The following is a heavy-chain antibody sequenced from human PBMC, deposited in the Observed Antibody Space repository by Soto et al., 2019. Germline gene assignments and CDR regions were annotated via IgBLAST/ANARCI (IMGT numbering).Heavy chain of an antibody. V-gene: IGHV1-69*02. J-gene: IGHJ4*02. Sequence: QVQLVQSGAEVKKPGSSVKVSCKASGGTFSSYTISWVRQAPGQGLEWMGRIIPILGIANYAQKFQGRVTITEDKSMSTAYMELSSLRSEDTAVYYCARENYYGSGSYCYWGRGTLVTVSS. D-gene: IGHD3-10*01. CDR2: IIPILGIA. CDR1: GGTFSSYT. CDR3: ARENYYGSGSYCY.